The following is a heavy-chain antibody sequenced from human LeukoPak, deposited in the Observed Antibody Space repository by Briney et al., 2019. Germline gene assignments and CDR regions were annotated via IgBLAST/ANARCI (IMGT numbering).Heavy chain of an antibody. Sequence: PGGSLRLSCAASGFTFSSYSMNWVRQAPGKGLEWVSSISSSSSYIYYADSVKGRFTISRDNAKNSLYLQMNSLRAEDTAVYYCARAGSGSYSAFDIWGQGTMVTVSS. CDR3: ARAGSGSYSAFDI. CDR2: ISSSSSYI. CDR1: GFTFSSYS. V-gene: IGHV3-21*01. J-gene: IGHJ3*02. D-gene: IGHD1-26*01.